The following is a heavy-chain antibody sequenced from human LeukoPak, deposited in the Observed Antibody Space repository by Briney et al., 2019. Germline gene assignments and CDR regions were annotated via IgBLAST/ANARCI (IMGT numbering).Heavy chain of an antibody. V-gene: IGHV3-48*01. CDR1: GFTFSSYS. D-gene: IGHD1-14*01. J-gene: IGHJ6*03. Sequence: GGSLRLSCAASGFTFSSYSMNWVRQAPGKGLEWVSYISSSSSTIYYADSVKGRFTISRDNAKNSLYLQMNSLRAEDTAVYYCAREFKGNPLVYYYYMDVWGKGTTVTVSS. CDR2: ISSSSSTI. CDR3: AREFKGNPLVYYYYMDV.